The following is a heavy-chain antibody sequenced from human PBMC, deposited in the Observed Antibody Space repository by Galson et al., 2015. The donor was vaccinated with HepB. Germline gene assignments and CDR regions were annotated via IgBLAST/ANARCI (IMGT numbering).Heavy chain of an antibody. CDR3: ARDLFGYIDF. D-gene: IGHD3-3*01. Sequence: SVKVSCKASGYTFTTFYVHWVRQAPGQGLEWMGIINPSGGSTTYAQRFQGRVTMTRDTSTSTVYMELSSLTSEDTAVYFCARDLFGYIDFWGQGTLVTASS. CDR1: GYTFTTFY. J-gene: IGHJ4*02. V-gene: IGHV1-46*01. CDR2: INPSGGST.